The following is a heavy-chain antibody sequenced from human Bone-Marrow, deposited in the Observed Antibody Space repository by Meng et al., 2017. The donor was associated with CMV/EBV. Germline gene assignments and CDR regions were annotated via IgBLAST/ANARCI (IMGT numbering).Heavy chain of an antibody. D-gene: IGHD1-26*01. CDR3: ARDLSGARDY. CDR1: GFTVSSHW. V-gene: IGHV3-74*01. CDR2: INSDGSRR. Sequence: VCLVSSRGGVVHPGGSLRRSCEGSGFTVSSHWMHWARQVPGKGLVWVSRINSDGSRRNYADSVKGRFTISRDNSKNTLYLQMNSLRVEDTGIYYCARDLSGARDYWGQGTLVTVSS. J-gene: IGHJ4*02.